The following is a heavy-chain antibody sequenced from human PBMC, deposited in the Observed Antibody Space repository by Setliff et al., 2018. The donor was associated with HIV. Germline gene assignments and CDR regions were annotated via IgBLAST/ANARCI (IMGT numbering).Heavy chain of an antibody. Sequence: SETLSLTCAVSGGSFTTYYWGWIRQPPGKGLEWIGTIYYSGSTYYNPSLKSRVTISVDTSKNQFSLKLSSVTAADTAVYYCARHHSYYDILTGYRLYYFDYWGQGTLVTVSS. CDR1: GGSFTTYY. D-gene: IGHD3-9*01. J-gene: IGHJ4*02. CDR2: IYYSGST. CDR3: ARHHSYYDILTGYRLYYFDY. V-gene: IGHV4-39*01.